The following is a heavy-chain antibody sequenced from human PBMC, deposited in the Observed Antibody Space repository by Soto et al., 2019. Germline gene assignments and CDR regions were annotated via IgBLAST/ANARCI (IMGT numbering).Heavy chain of an antibody. J-gene: IGHJ5*02. D-gene: IGHD6-19*01. V-gene: IGHV3-53*01. Sequence: EVQLVESGGGLIQPGGSLRLSCAASGFTVSNTYVSWVRQAPGKGLEWLSLMYSGGSTYYANSVKGRFTISRDNSKNTLYLQMNSLRAEDTAVYYCARDARSSGGFGWFDPWGQGTLVTVSS. CDR2: MYSGGST. CDR3: ARDARSSGGFGWFDP. CDR1: GFTVSNTY.